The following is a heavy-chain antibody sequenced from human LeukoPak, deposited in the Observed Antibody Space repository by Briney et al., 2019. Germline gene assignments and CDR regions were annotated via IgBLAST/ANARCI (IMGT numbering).Heavy chain of an antibody. CDR3: ARRSSSGWYTHTAFDY. Sequence: GESLKISCKGSGYSFTSYWISWVRQMPRKGLEWMGRIDPSDSYTNYSPSFQGHVTISADKSISTAYLQWSSLKASDTAMYYCARRSSSGWYTHTAFDYWGQGTLVTVSS. CDR1: GYSFTSYW. V-gene: IGHV5-10-1*01. J-gene: IGHJ4*02. D-gene: IGHD6-19*01. CDR2: IDPSDSYT.